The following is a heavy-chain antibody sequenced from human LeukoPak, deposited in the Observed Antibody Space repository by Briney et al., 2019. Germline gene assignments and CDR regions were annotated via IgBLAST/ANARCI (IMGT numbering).Heavy chain of an antibody. V-gene: IGHV4-59*01. CDR2: IYYSGST. Sequence: SETLSLTCTVSGGSISSYYWSWIRQPPGKGLECIGYIYYSGSTNYNPSLKSRVTISVDTSKNQFSLKLSSVTSADTAVYYCAREASGRHWYFDLWGRGTLVTVSS. CDR3: AREASGRHWYFDL. D-gene: IGHD1-26*01. J-gene: IGHJ2*01. CDR1: GGSISSYY.